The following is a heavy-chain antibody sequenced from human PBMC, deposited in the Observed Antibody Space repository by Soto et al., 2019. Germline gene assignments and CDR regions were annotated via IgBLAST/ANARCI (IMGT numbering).Heavy chain of an antibody. CDR1: GYTFTSYG. CDR2: ISAYNGNT. D-gene: IGHD3-22*01. V-gene: IGHV1-18*01. CDR3: ARGEADYYDSSPYGMDV. J-gene: IGHJ6*02. Sequence: ASVNVSCKASGYTFTSYGISWVRQAPGQGLEWMGWISAYNGNTNYAQKLQGRVTMTTDTSTSTAYMELRSLRSDDTAVYYCARGEADYYDSSPYGMDVWGQGTTVTVSS.